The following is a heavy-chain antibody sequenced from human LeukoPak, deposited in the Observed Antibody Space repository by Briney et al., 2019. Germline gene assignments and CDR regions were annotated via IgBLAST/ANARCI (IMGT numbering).Heavy chain of an antibody. V-gene: IGHV1-69*05. D-gene: IGHD5-18*01. CDR3: ARASGYSYGYGTQGY. Sequence: GASVKVSCKASGGTFSSYAISWVRQAPGQGLESMGRIIPIFGTANYAQKFQGRVTITTDESTSTAYMELSSLRSEDTAVYYCARASGYSYGYGTQGYWGQGTLVTVSS. CDR2: IIPIFGTA. CDR1: GGTFSSYA. J-gene: IGHJ4*02.